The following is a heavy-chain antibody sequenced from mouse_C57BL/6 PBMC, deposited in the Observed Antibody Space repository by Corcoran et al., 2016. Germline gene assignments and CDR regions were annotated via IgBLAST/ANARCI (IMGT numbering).Heavy chain of an antibody. CDR2: INPNNGGT. CDR3: ARSYGSTVEDY. J-gene: IGHJ4*01. V-gene: IGHV1-26*01. Sequence: EVQLQQSGPELVKPGASVKISCKASGYTFTDYYMNWVKQSHGKSLEWIGDINPNNGGTSYNQKFKGKATLTVDKSSSTAYMELRSLTSEDSAVYYCARSYGSTVEDYWGQGTSVTVSS. CDR1: GYTFTDYY. D-gene: IGHD1-1*01.